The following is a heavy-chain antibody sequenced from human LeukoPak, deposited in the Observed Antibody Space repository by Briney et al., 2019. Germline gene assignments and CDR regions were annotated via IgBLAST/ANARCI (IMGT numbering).Heavy chain of an antibody. CDR2: INGDGTST. CDR1: GFTFSDYW. V-gene: IGHV3-74*01. CDR3: AKLVGATTGIDY. Sequence: GGSLRLSCAASGFTFSDYWMHWVRQAPGKGLVWVSRINGDGTSTRCADSVKGRFTISRDNAKNTLYLQMNSLSAEDTAVYYCAKLVGATTGIDYWGQGTLVTVSS. D-gene: IGHD1-26*01. J-gene: IGHJ4*02.